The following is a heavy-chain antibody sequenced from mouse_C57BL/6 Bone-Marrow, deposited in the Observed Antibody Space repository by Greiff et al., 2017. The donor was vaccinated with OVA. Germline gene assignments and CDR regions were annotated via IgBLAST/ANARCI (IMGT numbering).Heavy chain of an antibody. Sequence: EVKVVESGGGLVQPGGSLKLSCAASGFTFSDYGMAWVRQAPRKGPEWVAFISNLAYSIYYADTVTGRFTISRENAKNTLYLEMSSLGSEDTAMYYCARLDYYYGSSYAMDYWGQGTSVTVSS. V-gene: IGHV5-15*01. CDR1: GFTFSDYG. D-gene: IGHD1-1*01. CDR3: ARLDYYYGSSYAMDY. J-gene: IGHJ4*01. CDR2: ISNLAYSI.